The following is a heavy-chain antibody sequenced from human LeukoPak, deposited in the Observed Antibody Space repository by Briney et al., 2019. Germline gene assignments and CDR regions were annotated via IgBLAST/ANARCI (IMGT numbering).Heavy chain of an antibody. Sequence: GASVKVSCKASGYTFTGYYMHWVRQAPGQGLEWMGWINPNSGGTNYAQKFQGRVTMTRDTSISTAYMELSRLRSDDTAVYYCARRRLHDYRQLTRDYYFDYWGQGTLVTVSS. V-gene: IGHV1-2*02. J-gene: IGHJ4*02. CDR1: GYTFTGYY. D-gene: IGHD4-11*01. CDR2: INPNSGGT. CDR3: ARRRLHDYRQLTRDYYFDY.